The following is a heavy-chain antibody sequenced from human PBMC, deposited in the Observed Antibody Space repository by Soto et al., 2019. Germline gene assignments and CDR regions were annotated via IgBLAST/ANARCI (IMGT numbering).Heavy chain of an antibody. Sequence: SETLSLTCTVSGGSISSYYWSWIRQPPGKGLEWIGYIYYSGSTNYNPSLKSRVTISVDTSKNQFSLKLSSVTAADTAVYYCASSNIAAAGFYYYGMDVWGRGTTITVSS. V-gene: IGHV4-59*01. CDR3: ASSNIAAAGFYYYGMDV. J-gene: IGHJ6*02. CDR2: IYYSGST. CDR1: GGSISSYY. D-gene: IGHD6-13*01.